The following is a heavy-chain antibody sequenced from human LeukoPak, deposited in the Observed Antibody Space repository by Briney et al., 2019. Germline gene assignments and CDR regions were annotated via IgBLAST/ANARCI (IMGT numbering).Heavy chain of an antibody. V-gene: IGHV3-21*06. J-gene: IGHJ3*02. CDR1: GFTFSTSA. D-gene: IGHD3-10*01. CDR2: INNVRSHI. Sequence: GGSLRLSCAASGFTFSTSAMNWVRQAPGKGLEWVSSINNVRSHIYYAHSVRGRFTISRDNANNVLYLQMNSLRAEDTAVYYCARAIRYYGSGSYYNPAAFDIWGQGTMVTVSS. CDR3: ARAIRYYGSGSYYNPAAFDI.